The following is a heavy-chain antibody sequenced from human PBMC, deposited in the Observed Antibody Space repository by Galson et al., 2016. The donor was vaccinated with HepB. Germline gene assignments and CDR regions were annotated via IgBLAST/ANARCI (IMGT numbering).Heavy chain of an antibody. CDR2: VFQTGRT. J-gene: IGHJ5*02. Sequence: SETLSLTCTVSGASINSAFWSWIRQPPGRGLEWIAYVFQTGRTDYNPSLKSRFTVSITTSTNQFSLKLTSLTDADTGVYFCARHGKEQWFGNWFGPWGQGTLVTVSS. D-gene: IGHD5-18*01. CDR1: GASINSAF. V-gene: IGHV4-59*01. CDR3: ARHGKEQWFGNWFGP.